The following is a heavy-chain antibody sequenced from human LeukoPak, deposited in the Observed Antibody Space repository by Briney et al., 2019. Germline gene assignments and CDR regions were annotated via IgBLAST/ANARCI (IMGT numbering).Heavy chain of an antibody. J-gene: IGHJ4*02. CDR3: ARERITMLGGLTFPLFDY. D-gene: IGHD3-10*01. V-gene: IGHV1-2*06. CDR2: INPNGGAT. Sequence: ASVKVSCKAPGYTFTDYYLHWVRQAPGQGLEWIGRINPNGGATNYAQKFQSRVTMARDTSISTAYMDLGRLRSDDTAVYYCARERITMLGGLTFPLFDYWGQGTLVTVSS. CDR1: GYTFTDYY.